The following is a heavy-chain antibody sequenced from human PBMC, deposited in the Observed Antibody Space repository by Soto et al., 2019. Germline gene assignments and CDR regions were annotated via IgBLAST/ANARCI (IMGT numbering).Heavy chain of an antibody. D-gene: IGHD3-10*01. Sequence: QVQLVQSGAEVKKPGASVKVSCKASGYTFSNYGLSWVRQAPGQGLEWMGWINPYSGNTKYIQKLQGRVTLTTDTSTSTAYMELRRLRSDDTAVYYCARVNQSQYRRGDNWFDPWGQGTLVTVSS. J-gene: IGHJ5*02. CDR1: GYTFSNYG. CDR3: ARVNQSQYRRGDNWFDP. V-gene: IGHV1-18*04. CDR2: INPYSGNT.